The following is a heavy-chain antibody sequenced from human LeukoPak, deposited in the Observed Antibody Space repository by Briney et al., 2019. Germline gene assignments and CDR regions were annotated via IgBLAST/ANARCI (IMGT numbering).Heavy chain of an antibody. D-gene: IGHD2-21*01. CDR3: ARKDRVIDAFDI. CDR1: GGSISSYY. J-gene: IGHJ3*02. CDR2: IYYSGST. V-gene: IGHV4-59*08. Sequence: SETLSLTCTVSGGSISSYYWSWIRQPPGKGLEWIGYIYYSGSTNYNPSLKSRVTISVDTSKNQFSLKLSSVTAADTAVYYCARKDRVIDAFDIWGQGTMVTVSS.